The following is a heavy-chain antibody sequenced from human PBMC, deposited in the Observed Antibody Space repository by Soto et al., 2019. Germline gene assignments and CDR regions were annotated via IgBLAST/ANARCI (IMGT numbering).Heavy chain of an antibody. D-gene: IGHD1-1*01. CDR1: GFTFSSYS. V-gene: IGHV3-21*01. CDR2: ISSSSSYI. J-gene: IGHJ6*02. CDR3: AREGVQLGSGPYYYYGMDV. Sequence: EVQLVESGGGLVKPGGSLRLSCAASGFTFSSYSMNWVRQAPGKGLEWVSSISSSSSYIYYADSVKGRFTISRDNAKNSLYLQMNSLRAEDTAVYYCAREGVQLGSGPYYYYGMDVWGQGTTVTVSS.